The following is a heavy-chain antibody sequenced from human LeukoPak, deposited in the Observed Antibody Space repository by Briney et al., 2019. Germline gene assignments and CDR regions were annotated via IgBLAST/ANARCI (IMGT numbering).Heavy chain of an antibody. CDR3: ARDPSNTYYDFWSGGPGYSYGMDV. V-gene: IGHV3-66*01. Sequence: SLRXSCXASGFTVSSNYMSWGRQAPGKGLEWVSVIYSGGSTYYADSVKGRFTISRDNSKNTLYLQMNSLRAEDTAVYYCARDPSNTYYDFWSGGPGYSYGMDVWGQGTTVTVSS. D-gene: IGHD3-3*01. CDR1: GFTVSSNY. CDR2: IYSGGST. J-gene: IGHJ6*02.